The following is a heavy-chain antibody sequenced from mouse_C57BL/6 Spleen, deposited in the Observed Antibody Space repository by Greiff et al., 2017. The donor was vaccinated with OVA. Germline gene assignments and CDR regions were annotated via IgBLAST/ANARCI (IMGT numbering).Heavy chain of an antibody. J-gene: IGHJ4*01. Sequence: VKLQESGAELVKPGASVTISCKASGYAFSSYWMNWVKQRPGKGLEWIGQIYPGDGDTNYNGKFKGKATLTADKSSSTAYMQLSSLTSEDSAVYFCARISGRDYAMDYWGQGTSVTVSS. CDR1: GYAFSSYW. V-gene: IGHV1-80*01. CDR2: IYPGDGDT. CDR3: ARISGRDYAMDY.